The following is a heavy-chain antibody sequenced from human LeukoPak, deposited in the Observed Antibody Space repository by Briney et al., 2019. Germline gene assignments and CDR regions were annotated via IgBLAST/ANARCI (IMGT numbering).Heavy chain of an antibody. CDR2: ISGSRNNT. Sequence: GGSLRLSCAASGFTFSSYAMAWVRQAPGKGLEWVSAISGSRNNTYYADSVKGRFTISRDNSKNTLYLRMNSLRAEDTAVYYCAKWGCSGGSCYPFDYWGQGTLVTVSS. V-gene: IGHV3-23*01. D-gene: IGHD2-15*01. J-gene: IGHJ4*02. CDR3: AKWGCSGGSCYPFDY. CDR1: GFTFSSYA.